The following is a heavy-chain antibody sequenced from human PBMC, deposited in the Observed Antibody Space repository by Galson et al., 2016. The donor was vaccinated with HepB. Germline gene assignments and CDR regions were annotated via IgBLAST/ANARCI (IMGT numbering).Heavy chain of an antibody. J-gene: IGHJ6*01. D-gene: IGHD1-26*01. CDR1: GASISGNVFY. CDR2: IHYSGTT. Sequence: TLSLTCTVSGASISGNVFYWSWIRQHPEKGLEWIGYIHYSGTTFYNPSLKSRVNISVDTSKNQFSLKLSSVTAADTAVYYCARDLFSAGFHQGPIGLPPGALLQEHLWG. CDR3: ARDLFSAGFHQGPIGLPPGALLQEHL. V-gene: IGHV4-31*03.